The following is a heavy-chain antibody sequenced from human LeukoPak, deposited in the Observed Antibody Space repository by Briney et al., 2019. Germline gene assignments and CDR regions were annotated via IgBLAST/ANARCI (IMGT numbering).Heavy chain of an antibody. D-gene: IGHD3-10*01. CDR2: IYHSGST. J-gene: IGHJ3*02. CDR3: ARQGWFHPPDAFDI. V-gene: IGHV4-38-2*01. Sequence: KPSEALSLTCAVSGYSISSGYYWGWIRQPPGKGLEWIGSIYHSGSTYYNPSLKSRVTISVDTSKNQFSLKLSSVTAADTAVYYCARQGWFHPPDAFDIWGQGTMVTVSS. CDR1: GYSISSGYY.